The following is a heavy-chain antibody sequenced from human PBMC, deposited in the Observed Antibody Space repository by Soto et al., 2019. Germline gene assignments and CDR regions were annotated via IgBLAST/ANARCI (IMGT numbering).Heavy chain of an antibody. D-gene: IGHD3-22*01. CDR1: GFTFSSYA. J-gene: IGHJ4*02. V-gene: IGHV3-23*01. Sequence: GGSLRLSCAASGFTFSSYAMSWVRQAPGKGLEWVSAISGSGGSTYYADSVKGRFTISRDNSKNTLYLQMNSLRAEDTAVYYCAKGEYHDSSGFTLGYDYWGQGTLVTVSS. CDR3: AKGEYHDSSGFTLGYDY. CDR2: ISGSGGST.